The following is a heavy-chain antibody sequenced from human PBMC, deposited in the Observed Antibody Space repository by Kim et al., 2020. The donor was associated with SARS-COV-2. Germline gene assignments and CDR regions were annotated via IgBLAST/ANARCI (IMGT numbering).Heavy chain of an antibody. CDR3: VKDPAGSVQAAGHFDF. J-gene: IGHJ4*01. Sequence: GGSLRLSCAASGFTFGDYAMHWVRQIPGKGLEWVSGISWNSVTIDYAASVQGRFSISRDNAKSFLYLQMSSLRPEDTAIYYCVKDPAGSVQAAGHFDF. V-gene: IGHV3-9*01. D-gene: IGHD6-13*01. CDR1: GFTFGDYA. CDR2: ISWNSVTI.